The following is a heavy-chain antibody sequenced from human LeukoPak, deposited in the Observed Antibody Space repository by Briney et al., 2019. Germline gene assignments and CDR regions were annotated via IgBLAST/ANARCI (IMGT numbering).Heavy chain of an antibody. Sequence: GGSLRLSCAASGFTFNTYWMNWVRQAPGKGLEWVSAISGSGGSTYYADSVKGRFTISRDNSKNTLYLQMNSLRAEDTAVYYCAKGGWLQLGAHAFDIWGQGTMVTVSS. J-gene: IGHJ3*02. CDR3: AKGGWLQLGAHAFDI. V-gene: IGHV3-23*01. CDR1: GFTFNTYW. CDR2: ISGSGGST. D-gene: IGHD5-24*01.